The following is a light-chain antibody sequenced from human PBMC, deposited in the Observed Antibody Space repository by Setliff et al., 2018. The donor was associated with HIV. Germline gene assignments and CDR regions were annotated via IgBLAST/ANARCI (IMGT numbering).Light chain of an antibody. V-gene: IGLV2-14*03. J-gene: IGLJ1*01. CDR2: DVT. Sequence: QSALAQPASVSGSPGQAITISYTGTSSDVGGYNSVSWYQQYPGKAPKLIIYDVTNRPSGVSNRFSGSKSGNTASLTISGLQTEDEADYHCCSYTSTSILGVFGTGTKVTVL. CDR1: SSDVGGYNS. CDR3: CSYTSTSILGV.